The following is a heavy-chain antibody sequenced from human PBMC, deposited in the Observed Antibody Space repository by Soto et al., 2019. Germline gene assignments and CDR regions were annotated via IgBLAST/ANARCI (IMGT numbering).Heavy chain of an antibody. CDR1: GYSFTSHW. CDR3: ARQLGEQWGKRAFEI. J-gene: IGHJ3*02. V-gene: IGHV5-51*01. D-gene: IGHD6-19*01. Sequence: GESLKISCKGSGYSFTSHWIAWVRQTPGKGLEWMGIIYPGDSDTIYSPSFQGQVTISADKSITTAYLQWSSLKASDTAIYYCARQLGEQWGKRAFEIWGQGTMVTVSS. CDR2: IYPGDSDT.